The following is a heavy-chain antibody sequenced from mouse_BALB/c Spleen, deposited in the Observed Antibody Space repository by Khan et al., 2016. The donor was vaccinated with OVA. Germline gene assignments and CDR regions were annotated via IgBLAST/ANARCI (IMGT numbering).Heavy chain of an antibody. CDR3: TRSPYGNFAY. CDR2: ISSDGDYT. D-gene: IGHD2-1*01. J-gene: IGHJ3*01. CDR1: GFTFSTYA. Sequence: EVQLVESGGGLVRPGGSLKLSCATSGFTFSTYAMSWVRQIPEKRLEWVTTISSDGDYTYYPDSVKGRFTISRDNAKNTLYLQMSSLRSEDTAMYYGTRSPYGNFAYWGQGTLVTVSA. V-gene: IGHV5-9-3*01.